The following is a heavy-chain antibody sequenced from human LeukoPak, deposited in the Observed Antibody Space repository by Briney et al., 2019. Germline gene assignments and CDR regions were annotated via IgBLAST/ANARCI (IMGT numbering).Heavy chain of an antibody. CDR3: ARSYYGNLIDY. Sequence: SETLSLTCSVSGGSISSSSYYWGWIRQPPGKGLEWIGSIYYSGSTYYNPSLKSRVTISVDASKNQFSLKLSSVTAADTAVYYCARSYYGNLIDYWGQGTLLTVSS. CDR2: IYYSGST. J-gene: IGHJ4*02. V-gene: IGHV4-39*07. D-gene: IGHD4-17*01. CDR1: GGSISSSSYY.